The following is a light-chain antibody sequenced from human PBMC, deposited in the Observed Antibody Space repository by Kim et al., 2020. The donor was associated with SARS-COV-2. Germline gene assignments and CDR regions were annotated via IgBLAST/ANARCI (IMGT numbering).Light chain of an antibody. J-gene: IGKJ5*01. CDR2: LGS. CDR1: QSLLHSNGYNY. Sequence: DIVMTQSPLSLPVTPGEPASISCRSSQSLLHSNGYNYLGWYLQKPGQSPQLLIYLGSNRASGVPDRFSGSGSGTDFTLKISRVEAEDVGVYCCMQALQTITFGQGTRLEIK. V-gene: IGKV2-28*01. CDR3: MQALQTIT.